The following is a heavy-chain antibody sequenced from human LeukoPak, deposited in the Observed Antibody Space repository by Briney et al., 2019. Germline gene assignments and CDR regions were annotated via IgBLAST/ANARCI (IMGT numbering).Heavy chain of an antibody. V-gene: IGHV5-51*01. CDR3: ARHPSNSGSYYNPYYYYMDV. CDR2: IYPGDSDT. D-gene: IGHD1-26*01. Sequence: GESLKISCKGSGYSFTSYWIGWVRQMPGKGLECMGIIYPGDSDTRYSPSFQGQVTISADKSISTAYLQWSSLKASDTAMYYCARHPSNSGSYYNPYYYYMDVWGKGTTVTVSS. J-gene: IGHJ6*03. CDR1: GYSFTSYW.